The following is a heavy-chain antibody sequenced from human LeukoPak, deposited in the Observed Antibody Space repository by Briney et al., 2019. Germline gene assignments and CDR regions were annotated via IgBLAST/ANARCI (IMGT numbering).Heavy chain of an antibody. D-gene: IGHD5-24*01. J-gene: IGHJ4*02. CDR2: ISYDGSNK. V-gene: IGHV3-30*01. Sequence: GGSLRLSSAASGFTFSSYAMHWVRQAPGKGLEWVAVISYDGSNKYYADSVKGRFTISRDNSKNTLYLQMNSLRAEDTALYYCAKGGDGYGRIFDYWGQGTLVTVSS. CDR1: GFTFSSYA. CDR3: AKGGDGYGRIFDY.